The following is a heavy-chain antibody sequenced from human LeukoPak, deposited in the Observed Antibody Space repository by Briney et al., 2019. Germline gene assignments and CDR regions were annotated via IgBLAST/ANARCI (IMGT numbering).Heavy chain of an antibody. CDR1: GYTYSQYC. D-gene: IGHD6-19*01. J-gene: IGHJ4*02. CDR2: LTTDGTVT. Sequence: GGSLRLSYAASGYTYSQYCILGAPDARARARESVSQLTTDGTVTTYADSVKGRFTVTRDNADNTMFRQMNSVRDEDTAVYYCATKQWLAPPPDSWGQGTPVTVSS. V-gene: IGHV3-74*01. CDR3: ATKQWLAPPPDS.